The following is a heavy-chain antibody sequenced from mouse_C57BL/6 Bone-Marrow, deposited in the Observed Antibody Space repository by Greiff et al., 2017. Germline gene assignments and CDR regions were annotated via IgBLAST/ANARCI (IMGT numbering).Heavy chain of an antibody. J-gene: IGHJ3*01. CDR1: GYTFTSYT. D-gene: IGHD1-1*01. CDR2: INPSSGYT. CDR3: ARRNYGSSFAY. Sequence: VQLQQSGAELARPGASVKMSCKASGYTFTSYTMHWVKQRPGQGLEWIGYINPSSGYTKYNQKFKDKATLTADKSSSTAYMQPSSLTSEDSAVYYCARRNYGSSFAYWGQGTLVTVSA. V-gene: IGHV1-4*01.